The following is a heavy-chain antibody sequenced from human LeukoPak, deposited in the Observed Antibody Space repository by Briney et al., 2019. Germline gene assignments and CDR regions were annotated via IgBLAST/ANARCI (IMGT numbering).Heavy chain of an antibody. CDR3: ARYWSSRSEFDP. J-gene: IGHJ5*02. CDR2: IYPGDSDT. CDR1: GYSLTTYW. D-gene: IGHD3-3*01. V-gene: IGHV5-51*01. Sequence: GESLKISFKGSGYSLTTYWNGWVRQMPGKGLEWMGIIYPGDSDTRYSPSFQGQVTISADKSISTAYLQWSSLKASDSAMYYCARYWSSRSEFDPWGQGTLVTVSS.